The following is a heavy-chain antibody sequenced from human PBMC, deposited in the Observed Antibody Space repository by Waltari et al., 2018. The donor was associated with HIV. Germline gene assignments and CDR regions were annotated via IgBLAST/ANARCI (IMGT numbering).Heavy chain of an antibody. Sequence: QVQLQELGPGLVKPSETLSLTCTVSGGSISESYWNWIRQPPGKGLEWLGYIYYSGSTNYNPSLKSRVTISVDTSENQFSLKLKSVTAADTAVYYCARENPWFFDLWGRGTLVTVSS. CDR1: GGSISESY. CDR2: IYYSGST. V-gene: IGHV4-59*01. J-gene: IGHJ2*01. CDR3: ARENPWFFDL.